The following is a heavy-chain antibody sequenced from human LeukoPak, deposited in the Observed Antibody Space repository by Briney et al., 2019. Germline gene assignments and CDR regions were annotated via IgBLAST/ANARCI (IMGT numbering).Heavy chain of an antibody. D-gene: IGHD3-16*01. CDR2: INHDGTEQ. Sequence: GGSLRLSCAASGIAFSTNWMTCVRQAPGERLEWVANINHDGTEQYYGHSAKGRLTISRANAKNSLYLNMNSLRAENPPGFYCWGLSWGQGTLVTVSS. V-gene: IGHV3-7*05. CDR3: WGLS. CDR1: GIAFSTNW. J-gene: IGHJ5*02.